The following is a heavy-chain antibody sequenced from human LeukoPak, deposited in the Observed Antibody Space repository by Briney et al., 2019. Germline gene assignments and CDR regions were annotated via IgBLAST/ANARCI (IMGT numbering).Heavy chain of an antibody. CDR1: GGSISSSSYY. CDR2: IYYSGST. D-gene: IGHD3-22*01. Sequence: SETLSLTCTVSGGSISSSSYYWGWIRQPPGRGLEWIGSIYYSGSTYYNPSLKSRVTISVDTSKNHFSLKLSSVTAADTAVYYCARLLYYYDTSGSIPWGQGTLVTVSS. V-gene: IGHV4-39*07. CDR3: ARLLYYYDTSGSIP. J-gene: IGHJ5*02.